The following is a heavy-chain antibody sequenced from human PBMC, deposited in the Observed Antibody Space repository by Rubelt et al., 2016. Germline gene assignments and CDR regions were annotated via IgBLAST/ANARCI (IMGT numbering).Heavy chain of an antibody. J-gene: IGHJ4*02. CDR1: GFPVSSNY. D-gene: IGHD6-19*01. V-gene: IGHV3-66*01. CDR2: IYSGGTT. CDR3: ARGAVVGIAMGHLDY. Sequence: EVQLVESGGGLVQPGGSLRLSCAASGFPVSSNYLSWVRQAPGKGLEWVSVIYSGGTTYYADSVEGRFTISRDNSKNTLFLQMNSLRAEDTAMYYCARGAVVGIAMGHLDYWGQGTLVTVSS.